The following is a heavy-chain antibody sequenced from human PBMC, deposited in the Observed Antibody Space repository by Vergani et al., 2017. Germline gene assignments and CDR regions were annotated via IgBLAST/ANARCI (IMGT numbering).Heavy chain of an antibody. CDR3: AGTYYYDSSAHDAFDI. V-gene: IGHV5-51*01. CDR1: GYSFTSYW. Sequence: EVQLVQSGAEVKKPGESLKISCKGSGYSFTSYWIGWVRQMPGKGLEWMGIIYPGDSDTRYSPSFQGQVTISADKSISTAYLQWSSLKASDTAMYYCAGTYYYDSSAHDAFDIWGQGTMVTVSS. D-gene: IGHD3-22*01. J-gene: IGHJ3*02. CDR2: IYPGDSDT.